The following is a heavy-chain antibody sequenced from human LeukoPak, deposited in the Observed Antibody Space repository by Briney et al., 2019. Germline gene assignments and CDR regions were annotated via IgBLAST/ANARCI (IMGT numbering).Heavy chain of an antibody. D-gene: IGHD4-17*01. Sequence: GGSLRLSCAASGFTFSSYAMSWVRQAPGKGLEWVSAISVSGNTYHADSVKGRFTISRDSSKNTLYLQMNRLRAEDAAVYYCAKGDTTAARYYFDYWGQGTLVTVSS. CDR1: GFTFSSYA. J-gene: IGHJ4*02. CDR3: AKGDTTAARYYFDY. CDR2: ISVSGNT. V-gene: IGHV3-23*01.